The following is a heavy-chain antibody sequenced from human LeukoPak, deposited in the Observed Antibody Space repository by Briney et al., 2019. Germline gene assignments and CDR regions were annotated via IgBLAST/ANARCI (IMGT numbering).Heavy chain of an antibody. J-gene: IGHJ4*02. CDR2: ISAYNGNT. D-gene: IGHD1-1*01. CDR1: GYIFMTYG. Sequence: ASVKVSCKTSGYIFMTYGISWIRQAPGQGLEWMGWISAYNGNTNYAQKLQGRVTMTTDTSTSTAYMELRSLRSDDTAVYYCARRANNWNAPRGYFDYWGQGTLVTVSS. V-gene: IGHV1-18*01. CDR3: ARRANNWNAPRGYFDY.